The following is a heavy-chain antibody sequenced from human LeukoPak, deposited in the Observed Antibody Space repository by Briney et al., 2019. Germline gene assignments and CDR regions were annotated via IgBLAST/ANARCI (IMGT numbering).Heavy chain of an antibody. CDR2: IYSGGST. D-gene: IGHD3-22*01. CDR3: ARDYDSSGYQLY. J-gene: IGHJ4*02. V-gene: IGHV3-66*01. Sequence: GGSLRLSCAASGFTVSSNYMSWVRQAPGKGLEWVSVIYSGGSTYYADSVKGRFTISRDNSKNTLYLQMNSLRAEDTAVCYCARDYDSSGYQLYWGQGTLVTVSS. CDR1: GFTVSSNY.